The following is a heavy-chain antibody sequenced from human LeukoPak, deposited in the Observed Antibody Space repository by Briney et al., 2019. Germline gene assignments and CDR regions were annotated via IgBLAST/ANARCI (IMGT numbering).Heavy chain of an antibody. D-gene: IGHD6-13*01. CDR3: ARRPFIAAAGTGYYFDY. V-gene: IGHV3-49*04. CDR1: GFTFGDYA. CDR2: IRSKAYGGTT. Sequence: GGSLRLSCTASGFTFGDYAMSWVRQAPGKGLEWVGFIRSKAYGGTTEYAASVKCRFTISRDDSKSIAYLQMNSLKTEDTAVYYCARRPFIAAAGTGYYFDYWGQGTLVTVSS. J-gene: IGHJ4*02.